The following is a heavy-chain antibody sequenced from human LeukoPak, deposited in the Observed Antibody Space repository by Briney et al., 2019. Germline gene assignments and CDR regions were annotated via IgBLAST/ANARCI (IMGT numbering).Heavy chain of an antibody. CDR2: ISSSSSYI. V-gene: IGHV3-21*01. D-gene: IGHD1-1*01. CDR1: GFTFSTYT. Sequence: GGSLRLSCAASGFTFSTYTMNWVRQAPGKGLEWVSSISSSSSYIYYADSVKGRFTISRDNAKNSLYLQMNSLRAEDTAVYYCARGVPRVWNHDAFDIWGQGTMVTVSS. J-gene: IGHJ3*02. CDR3: ARGVPRVWNHDAFDI.